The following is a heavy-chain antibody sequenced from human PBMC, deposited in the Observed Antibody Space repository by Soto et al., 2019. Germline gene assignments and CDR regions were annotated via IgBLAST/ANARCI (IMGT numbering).Heavy chain of an antibody. CDR2: IYHSGST. J-gene: IGHJ4*02. D-gene: IGHD1-26*01. CDR1: GYSISSGYY. CDR3: ARVIGYSGNFFDY. V-gene: IGHV4-38-2*01. Sequence: PSETLSLTCAVSGYSISSGYYWGWIRQPPGKGLEWIGSIYHSGSTYYNPSLKSRVTIPVDTSKNQFSLKLSSVTAADTAVYYCARVIGYSGNFFDYWGQGTLVTVSS.